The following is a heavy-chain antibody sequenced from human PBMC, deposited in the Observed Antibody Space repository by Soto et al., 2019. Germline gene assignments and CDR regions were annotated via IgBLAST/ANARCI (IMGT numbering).Heavy chain of an antibody. CDR3: ARGMGATYFDY. Sequence: QVQLQESGPGLVKPSQTLSLTCTVSGGSISSGGYYWSWIRQHPGKGLEWSGYSYYSGSTSYSPSLKSRVTISVDTSENQFSLRLASVAAADTAVYYCARGMGATYFDYWGQGTLVTVSS. J-gene: IGHJ4*02. V-gene: IGHV4-31*03. CDR2: SYYSGST. CDR1: GGSISSGGYY. D-gene: IGHD1-26*01.